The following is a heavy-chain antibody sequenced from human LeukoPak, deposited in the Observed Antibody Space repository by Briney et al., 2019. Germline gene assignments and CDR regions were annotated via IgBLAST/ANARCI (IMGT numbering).Heavy chain of an antibody. D-gene: IGHD6-19*01. CDR2: INWNGDAT. J-gene: IGHJ4*02. CDR3: ARALVPDSIGWYDY. Sequence: PGGSLRLSCEASGLIFDDHGMTWVRQAPGKGLEWVAGINWNGDATRYIDSVKGRFTISRDNAKNSLYLQMNSLRPEDTAFYYCARALVPDSIGWYDYWGQGTLVTVSS. CDR1: GLIFDDHG. V-gene: IGHV3-20*04.